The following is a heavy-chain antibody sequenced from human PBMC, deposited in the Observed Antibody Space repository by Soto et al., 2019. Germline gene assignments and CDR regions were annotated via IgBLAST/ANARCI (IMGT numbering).Heavy chain of an antibody. V-gene: IGHV4-59*01. CDR1: GGSISSYY. J-gene: IGHJ6*03. CDR3: ARVWTTDIYYYYYMDV. D-gene: IGHD4-17*01. CDR2: IYYSGSA. Sequence: SETLSLTCTVSGGSISSYYWSWIRQPPGKGLEWIGYIYYSGSANYNPSLKSRVTISVDTSKNQFSLKLSSVTAADTAVYYCARVWTTDIYYYYYMDVWGKGTTVTVSS.